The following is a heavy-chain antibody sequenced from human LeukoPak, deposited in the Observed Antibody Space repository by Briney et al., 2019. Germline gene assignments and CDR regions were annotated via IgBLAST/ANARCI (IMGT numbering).Heavy chain of an antibody. CDR1: GYTFTGYY. J-gene: IGHJ6*02. D-gene: IGHD2-15*01. V-gene: IGHV1-2*02. Sequence: GASVKVSCKASGYTFTGYYMHWVRQAPGQGLEWMGWINPNSGGTNYAQKFQGRVTMTRDTPISTAYMELSRLRSDDTAVYYCATDCSGGSCYSSSYYYGMDVWGQGTTVTVSS. CDR3: ATDCSGGSCYSSSYYYGMDV. CDR2: INPNSGGT.